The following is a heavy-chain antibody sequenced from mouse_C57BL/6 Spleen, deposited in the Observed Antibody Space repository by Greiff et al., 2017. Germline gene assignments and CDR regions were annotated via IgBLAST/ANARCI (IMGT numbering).Heavy chain of an antibody. D-gene: IGHD2-12*01. J-gene: IGHJ4*01. CDR3: AGELLWGYARGY. CDR2: IHPNSGST. V-gene: IGHV1-64*01. CDR1: GYTFTSYW. Sequence: VQLQQPGAELVKPGASVKLSCKASGYTFTSYWMHWVKQRPGQGLEWIGMIHPNSGSTNYNEKFKSKATLTVDKSSSTAYMQLSSLTSEASAVYDCAGELLWGYARGYWGQGTSVTVSS.